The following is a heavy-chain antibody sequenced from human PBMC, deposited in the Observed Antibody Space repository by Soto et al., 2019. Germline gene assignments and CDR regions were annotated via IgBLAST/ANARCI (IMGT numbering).Heavy chain of an antibody. CDR3: ARSDKLLYYYYGMDV. V-gene: IGHV4-31*03. J-gene: IGHJ6*02. D-gene: IGHD2-15*01. CDR2: IYYSGST. CDR1: GGSISSGGYY. Sequence: SETLSLTCTVSGGSISSGGYYWSWIRQHPGKGLEWIGYIYYSGSTYYNPSLKSRVTISVDTSKNQFSLKLSSVTAADTAVYYCARSDKLLYYYYGMDVWGQGTTVTVSS.